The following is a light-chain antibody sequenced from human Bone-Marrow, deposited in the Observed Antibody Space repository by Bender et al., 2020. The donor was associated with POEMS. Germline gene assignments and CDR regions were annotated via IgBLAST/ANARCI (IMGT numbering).Light chain of an antibody. CDR2: EVT. CDR3: CSYAGSTTV. CDR1: SSDVGSYNL. V-gene: IGLV2-23*02. Sequence: QSALTQPASVSGSPGQSITISCTGTSSDVGSYNLVSWYQQHPGKAPKPMIYEVTKRPSGVSSRFSGSKSGTTASLTISGLQAEDEADYYCCSYAGSTTVFGGGTELTVL. J-gene: IGLJ2*01.